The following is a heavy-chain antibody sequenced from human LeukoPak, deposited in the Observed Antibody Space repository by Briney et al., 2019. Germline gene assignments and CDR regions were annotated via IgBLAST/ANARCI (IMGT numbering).Heavy chain of an antibody. CDR3: ARVRGSYAIDF. V-gene: IGHV3-11*04. CDR2: ISNSGSTI. CDR1: GFTFSDYY. J-gene: IGHJ4*02. Sequence: GGSLRLSCAASGFTFSDYYMSWMRQAPGKGLEWLSDISNSGSTIYYADSVKGRFTISRDNAKNSLYLQMNSLRAEDTAVYYCARVRGSYAIDFWGQGTLVTVSS. D-gene: IGHD1-26*01.